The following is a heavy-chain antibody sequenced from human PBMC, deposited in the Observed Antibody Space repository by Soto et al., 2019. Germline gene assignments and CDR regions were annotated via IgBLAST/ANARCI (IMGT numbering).Heavy chain of an antibody. CDR3: ARLSSSGWYGGDYYYYGMDV. Sequence: SETLSLTCTVSGVSISSSSYYWGWIRQPPGKGLEWIGSIYYSGSTYYNPSLKSRVTISVDTSKNQFSLKLSSVTAADTAVYYCARLSSSGWYGGDYYYYGMDVWGQGTTVTVSS. CDR2: IYYSGST. D-gene: IGHD6-19*01. CDR1: GVSISSSSYY. V-gene: IGHV4-39*01. J-gene: IGHJ6*02.